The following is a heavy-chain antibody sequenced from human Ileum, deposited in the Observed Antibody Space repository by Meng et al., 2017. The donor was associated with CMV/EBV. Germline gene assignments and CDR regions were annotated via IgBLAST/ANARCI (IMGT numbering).Heavy chain of an antibody. J-gene: IGHJ4*02. Sequence: GGSLRLSCAASGFTFDDYGMTWVRQVPGKGLEWVAGSNWNGGSTDYPDSVKGRFTISRDNAKNSLYLQMNSLTAVDTALYYCARDTRRPGYYFDYWGQGTLVTVSS. CDR1: GFTFDDYG. CDR2: SNWNGGST. CDR3: ARDTRRPGYYFDY. V-gene: IGHV3-20*04.